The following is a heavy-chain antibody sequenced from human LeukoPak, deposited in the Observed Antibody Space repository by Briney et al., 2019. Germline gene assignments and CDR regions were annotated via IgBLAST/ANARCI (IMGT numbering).Heavy chain of an antibody. D-gene: IGHD5-12*01. CDR3: ARHSRSAYTGYENAFDI. CDR1: GGSVSSGISY. J-gene: IGHJ3*02. CDR2: ISDSGGS. V-gene: IGHV4-61*01. Sequence: NPSETLSLTCSVSGGSVSSGISYWSWIRQPPGEGLEWIAYISDSGGSDYNPSLRGRVTISLDTSKNQFSLKLNSVTAADTGIYSCARHSRSAYTGYENAFDIWGQGTMVTVSS.